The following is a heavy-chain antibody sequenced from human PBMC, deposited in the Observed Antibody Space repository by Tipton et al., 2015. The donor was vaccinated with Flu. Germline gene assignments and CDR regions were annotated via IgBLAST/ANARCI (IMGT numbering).Heavy chain of an antibody. D-gene: IGHD3-10*01. J-gene: IGHJ2*01. CDR2: ISSSGGTI. V-gene: IGHV3-48*03. Sequence: SLRLSCAASGFTFSSYEMNWVRQAPGKGLEWVSYISSSGGTIYYADSVKGRFTISRDNAKNSLYLQMNSLRAEDTAVYYCARGGYDYYGSGSYNGYFDLWGRGTLVTVSS. CDR1: GFTFSSYE. CDR3: ARGGYDYYGSGSYNGYFDL.